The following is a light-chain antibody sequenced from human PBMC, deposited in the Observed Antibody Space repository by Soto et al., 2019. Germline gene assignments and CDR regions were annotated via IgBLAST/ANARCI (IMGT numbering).Light chain of an antibody. J-gene: IGLJ1*01. CDR1: SSNIGAGYD. Sequence: QSVLTQPPSVSGAPGQRVTISCTGRSSNIGAGYDVHWYQQLPGTAPKLLIYGNSNRPSGVPVRFSGSKSGTSASLAIIGLQAEDEADYYCQSYDSSLSGSYVFGTGTKVTVL. CDR3: QSYDSSLSGSYV. V-gene: IGLV1-40*01. CDR2: GNS.